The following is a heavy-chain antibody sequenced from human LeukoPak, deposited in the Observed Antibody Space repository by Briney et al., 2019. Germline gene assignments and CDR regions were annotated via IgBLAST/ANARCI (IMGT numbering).Heavy chain of an antibody. CDR3: ARGAIMVRGVIRYWFDP. V-gene: IGHV1-8*01. J-gene: IGHJ5*02. CDR1: GYTFPSYG. D-gene: IGHD3-10*01. Sequence: ASVKVSCKASGYTFPSYGISWVRQAPGQGLEWMGWMNPNSGNTGYAQKFQGRVTMTRNTSISTAYMELSSLRSEDTAVYYCARGAIMVRGVIRYWFDPWGQGTLVTVSS. CDR2: MNPNSGNT.